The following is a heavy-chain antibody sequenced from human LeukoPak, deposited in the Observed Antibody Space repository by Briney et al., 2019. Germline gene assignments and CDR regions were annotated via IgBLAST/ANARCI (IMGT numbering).Heavy chain of an antibody. V-gene: IGHV5-51*01. CDR3: ARSDVGSLYYYYYGMDV. CDR1: WYSFTSYL. J-gene: IGHJ6*02. CDR2: IYPGDSDT. D-gene: IGHD6-6*01. Sequence: GEALEISCKGSWYSFTSYLIGWGRQMPGKGLGGMGIIYPGDSDTRYSPSFQGQVTISADKSISTAYLQWSSLKASDTAMYYCARSDVGSLYYYYYGMDVWGQGTTVTVSS.